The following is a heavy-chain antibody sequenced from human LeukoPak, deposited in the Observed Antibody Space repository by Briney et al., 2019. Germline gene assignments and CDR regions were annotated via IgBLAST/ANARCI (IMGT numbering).Heavy chain of an antibody. Sequence: GGSLRLSCAASGFSLDDYGMTWVRQSPGKGLDWVSSISGSSRYIHYSDSVKGRFTISRDNAKNSLYLQMDSLTADDTAVYYCARVNSALVVSLEGSWAGSLGFDHWGQGTLVTVSS. D-gene: IGHD3-3*01. J-gene: IGHJ4*02. CDR2: ISGSSRYI. V-gene: IGHV3-21*06. CDR3: ARVNSALVVSLEGSWAGSLGFDH. CDR1: GFSLDDYG.